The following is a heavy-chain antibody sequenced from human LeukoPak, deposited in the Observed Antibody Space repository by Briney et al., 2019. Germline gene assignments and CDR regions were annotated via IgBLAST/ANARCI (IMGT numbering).Heavy chain of an antibody. CDR3: ARDSRTGIVVVPAAALFAPPPPRRLGGMDV. J-gene: IGHJ6*04. CDR1: GFTFSFSG. Sequence: GRSLRLSCAASGFTFSFSGMYWVRQAPGKGLEWVAFISDDGSRKYYADSVKGRFTISRDNSKNTLYLQMNSLRAEDTAVYYCARDSRTGIVVVPAAALFAPPPPRRLGGMDVWGKGTTVTVSS. V-gene: IGHV3-30*03. CDR2: ISDDGSRK. D-gene: IGHD2-2*01.